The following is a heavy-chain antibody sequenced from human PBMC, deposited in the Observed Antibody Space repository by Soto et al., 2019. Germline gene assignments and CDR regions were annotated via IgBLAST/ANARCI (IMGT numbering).Heavy chain of an antibody. CDR2: FDPEDGET. V-gene: IGHV1-24*01. CDR1: RYTLAELS. D-gene: IGHD3-22*01. Sequence: GASVKASWKVSRYTLAELSMHWVRQAPGKGLEWMGGFDPEDGETIYAQKFQGRVTMTEDTSTDTAYMELSSLRSEDTAVYYSAVTYYYDSSGYYTWGQGTLVTVSS. CDR3: AVTYYYDSSGYYT. J-gene: IGHJ5*02.